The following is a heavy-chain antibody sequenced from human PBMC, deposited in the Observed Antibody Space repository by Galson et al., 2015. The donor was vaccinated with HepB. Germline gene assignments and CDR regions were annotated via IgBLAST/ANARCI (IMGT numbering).Heavy chain of an antibody. V-gene: IGHV3-23*01. D-gene: IGHD3-16*02. CDR2: ISGSGGST. CDR1: GFTFSSYA. Sequence: SLRLSCAASGFTFSSYAMSWVRQAPGKGLEWVSAISGSGGSTYYADSVKGRFTISRDNSKNTLYLQMNSLRAEDTAVYYCAKGTTSMGVIPLDYWGQGTLVTVSS. CDR3: AKGTTSMGVIPLDY. J-gene: IGHJ4*02.